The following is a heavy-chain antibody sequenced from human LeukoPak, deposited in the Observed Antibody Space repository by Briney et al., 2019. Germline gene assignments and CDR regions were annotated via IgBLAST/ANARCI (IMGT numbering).Heavy chain of an antibody. CDR3: ARVHYDILTGYSYFDY. D-gene: IGHD3-9*01. J-gene: IGHJ4*02. CDR2: ISAYNDNT. Sequence: ASVKVSCKASGYTFTSYGISWVRQAPGQGLEWMGWISAYNDNTDYAQKLQGRVTMTTDTSTSTAYMELRSLRSDDTAVYYCARVHYDILTGYSYFDYWGQGTLVTVSS. CDR1: GYTFTSYG. V-gene: IGHV1-18*01.